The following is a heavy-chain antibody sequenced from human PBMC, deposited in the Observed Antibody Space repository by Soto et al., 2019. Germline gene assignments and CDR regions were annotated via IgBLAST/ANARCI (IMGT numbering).Heavy chain of an antibody. CDR1: GYTFTSYD. CDR2: MNPNSGNT. V-gene: IGHV1-8*01. D-gene: IGHD6-13*01. J-gene: IGHJ6*03. Sequence: GASVKVSCKASGYTFTSYDINWVRQATGQGLEWMGWMNPNSGNTGYAQKFQGRVTMTRNTSISTAYMELSSLRSEDTAVYYCARGRVAAAGTGYYYYYMDVWGKGTTVTASS. CDR3: ARGRVAAAGTGYYYYYMDV.